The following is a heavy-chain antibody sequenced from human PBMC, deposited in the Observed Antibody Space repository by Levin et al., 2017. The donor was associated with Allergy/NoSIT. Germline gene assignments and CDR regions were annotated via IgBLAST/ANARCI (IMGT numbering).Heavy chain of an antibody. V-gene: IGHV7-4-1*02. CDR3: ARVGATYYDYIWGSLRGAFDI. CDR1: GYTFTNYA. J-gene: IGHJ3*02. D-gene: IGHD3-16*01. Sequence: ASVKVSCEASGYTFTNYAMNWVRQAPGQGLEWMGWINTNSGDPTYAQGFTGRFAFSLDTSVSTAYLQISSLKAEDTAVYFCARVGATYYDYIWGSLRGAFDIWGQGTMVTVSS. CDR2: INTNSGDP.